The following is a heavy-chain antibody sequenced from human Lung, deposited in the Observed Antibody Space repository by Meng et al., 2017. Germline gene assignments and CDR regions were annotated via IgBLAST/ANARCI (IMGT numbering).Heavy chain of an antibody. CDR3: ARGPTTMAHDFDY. D-gene: IGHD4-11*01. V-gene: IGHV4-34*01. Sequence: QVQLPLWGAGLLKPSETLSLTGVVSGGSFSDYYWSWIRQPPGKGLEWIGEINHSGSTNYNPSLESRATISVDTSQNNLSLKLSSVTAADSAVYYCARGPTTMAHDFDYWGQGTLVTVSS. CDR1: GGSFSDYY. CDR2: INHSGST. J-gene: IGHJ4*02.